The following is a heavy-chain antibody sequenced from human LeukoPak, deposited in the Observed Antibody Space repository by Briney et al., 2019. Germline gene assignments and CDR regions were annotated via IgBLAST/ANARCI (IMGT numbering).Heavy chain of an antibody. CDR1: GGTFSSYA. Sequence: ASVKVSCKASGGTFSSYAISWVRQAPGQGLEWMGGIIPLFGTPNYAQKFQGRVTITADESTSTAYMELSSLRSEDTAVYYCARGWLAETTVVTPYNYWGQGTLVTVSS. V-gene: IGHV1-69*13. CDR3: ARGWLAETTVVTPYNY. CDR2: IIPLFGTP. J-gene: IGHJ4*02. D-gene: IGHD4-17*01.